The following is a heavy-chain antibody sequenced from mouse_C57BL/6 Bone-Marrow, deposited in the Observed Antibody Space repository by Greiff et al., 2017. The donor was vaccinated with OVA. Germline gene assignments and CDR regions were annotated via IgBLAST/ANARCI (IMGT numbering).Heavy chain of an antibody. Sequence: VKLQESGAELVKPGASVKISCKASGYTFTDYYINWVKQRPGQGLEWIGKIGPGSGSTYYNEKFKGKATLTADKSSSTAYMQLSSLTSEDSAVYFCARRTASYGSSFWYFDVWGTGTTVTVSS. D-gene: IGHD1-1*01. CDR3: ARRTASYGSSFWYFDV. CDR2: IGPGSGST. J-gene: IGHJ1*03. CDR1: GYTFTDYY. V-gene: IGHV1-77*01.